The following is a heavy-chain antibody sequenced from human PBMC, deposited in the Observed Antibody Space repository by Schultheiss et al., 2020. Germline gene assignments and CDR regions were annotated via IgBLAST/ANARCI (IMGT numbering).Heavy chain of an antibody. CDR2: MNPNSGNT. J-gene: IGHJ6*02. CDR3: ARYCSSTSCYNPRYYYGMDV. D-gene: IGHD2-2*02. Sequence: ASVKDSCKASGYTFTSYDINWVRQATGQGLEWMGWMNPNSGNTGYAQKFQGRVTMTRNTSISTAYMELSSLRSEDTAVYYCARYCSSTSCYNPRYYYGMDVWGQGTTVTVSS. CDR1: GYTFTSYD. V-gene: IGHV1-8*01.